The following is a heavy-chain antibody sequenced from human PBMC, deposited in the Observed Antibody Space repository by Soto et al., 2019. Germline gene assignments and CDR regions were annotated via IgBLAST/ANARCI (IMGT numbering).Heavy chain of an antibody. CDR3: ARGDNGLDV. CDR1: GFTLSSYW. CDR2: CNGDGSAT. V-gene: IGHV3-74*01. J-gene: IGHJ6*02. Sequence: EVQLVESGGGLVQPGGSLRLSCVASGFTLSSYWMYWVRQAPGKGLVWVSRCNGDGSATRYADSVKGRFTISRDNAKNTLYLQVNSLRADDTAVYYCARGDNGLDVWGQGTTFTVSS.